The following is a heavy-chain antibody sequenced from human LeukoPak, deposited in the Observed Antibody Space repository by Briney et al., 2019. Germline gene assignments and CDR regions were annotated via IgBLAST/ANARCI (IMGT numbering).Heavy chain of an antibody. CDR2: IYHSGST. V-gene: IGHV4-30-2*01. CDR1: GGSISSGGYS. J-gene: IGHJ5*02. Sequence: SETLSLTCAVSGGSISSGGYSWSWIRQPPGKGLEWIGYIYHSGSTYYNPSLKSRVTISVDTSKNQFSLKLSSVTAADTAVYYCARGLIQLWTNWFDPWGQGTLVTVSS. CDR3: ARGLIQLWTNWFDP. D-gene: IGHD5-18*01.